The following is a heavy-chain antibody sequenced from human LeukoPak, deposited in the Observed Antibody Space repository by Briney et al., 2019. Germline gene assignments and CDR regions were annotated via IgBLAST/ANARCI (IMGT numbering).Heavy chain of an antibody. CDR2: ISWNSGRI. D-gene: IGHD3-9*01. J-gene: IGHJ4*02. CDR1: GFTFDDYA. V-gene: IGHV3-9*01. Sequence: GGSLRLSCAASGFTFDDYAMHWVRQAPGKGLEWVSGISWNSGRIGYADSVKGRFTISRDNAKNSLYLQMNSLRAEDTAFYYCAKDVKLNIDSGLNVDSWGQGTLVTVSS. CDR3: AKDVKLNIDSGLNVDS.